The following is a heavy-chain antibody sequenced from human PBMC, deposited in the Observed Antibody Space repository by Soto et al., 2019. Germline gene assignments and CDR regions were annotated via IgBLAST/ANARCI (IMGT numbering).Heavy chain of an antibody. CDR3: ARGGALGYCSGGSCYSPEYFQH. J-gene: IGHJ1*01. V-gene: IGHV4-34*01. Sequence: QVQLQQWGAGLLKPSATLSLTCAVYGGSFSGYYWSWIRQPPGKGLEWIGEINHSGSTNYNPSLKSRVSISGDTSKNQFSLKLSSVTAAGTAVYYCARGGALGYCSGGSCYSPEYFQHWGQGTLVTVSS. CDR1: GGSFSGYY. CDR2: INHSGST. D-gene: IGHD2-15*01.